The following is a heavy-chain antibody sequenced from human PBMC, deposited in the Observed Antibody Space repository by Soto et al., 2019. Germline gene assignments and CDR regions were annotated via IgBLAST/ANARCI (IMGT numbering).Heavy chain of an antibody. V-gene: IGHV4-4*02. CDR2: IYHSGST. CDR1: GGSISSNNW. CDR3: ARNVYYGSGSLPFDY. D-gene: IGHD3-10*01. J-gene: IGHJ4*02. Sequence: PSETLSLTCAVSGGSISSNNWWSWVRQPPGKGLEWIGEIYHSGSTNYNPSLKSRVTISVDTSKNQFSLKLSSVTAADTAVYYCARNVYYGSGSLPFDYWGQGTVVTVSS.